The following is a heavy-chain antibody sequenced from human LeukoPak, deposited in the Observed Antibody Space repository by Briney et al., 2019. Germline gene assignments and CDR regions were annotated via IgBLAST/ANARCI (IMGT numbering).Heavy chain of an antibody. CDR2: INHSGST. Sequence: SETLSLTCAVYGGSFSGYYWSWIRQPPGKGLEWIGEINHSGSTNYNPSLKSRVTISVDTSKNQSSLKLSSVTAADTAVYYCARGYPGFDYWGQGTLVTVSS. V-gene: IGHV4-34*01. J-gene: IGHJ4*02. CDR3: ARGYPGFDY. CDR1: GGSFSGYY.